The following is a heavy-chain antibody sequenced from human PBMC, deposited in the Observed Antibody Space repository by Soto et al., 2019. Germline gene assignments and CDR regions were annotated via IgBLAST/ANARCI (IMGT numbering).Heavy chain of an antibody. J-gene: IGHJ4*02. CDR3: ATVEVPGYSSRFDY. CDR1: GGSISSYY. Sequence: SETLSLTCTVSGGSISSYYWSWIRQPPGKGLEWIGYIYYSGSTNYNPSLKSRVTISVDTSKNQFSLKLSSVTAADTAVYYCATVEVPGYSSRFDYWGQGTLVTVSS. D-gene: IGHD6-13*01. V-gene: IGHV4-59*01. CDR2: IYYSGST.